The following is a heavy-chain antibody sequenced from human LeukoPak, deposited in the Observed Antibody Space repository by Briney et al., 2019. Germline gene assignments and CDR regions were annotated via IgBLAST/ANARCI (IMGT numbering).Heavy chain of an antibody. Sequence: GGSLRLSCAASGFTFSSYSMNWVRQAPGKGLEWVSYISSSSSTIYYADSVKGRFTISRDNAKNSLYLQMNSLRAEDTAVYYCAGVAPFVVVPAALDYWGQGTLVTVSS. J-gene: IGHJ4*02. CDR3: AGVAPFVVVPAALDY. CDR2: ISSSSSTI. D-gene: IGHD2-2*01. CDR1: GFTFSSYS. V-gene: IGHV3-48*01.